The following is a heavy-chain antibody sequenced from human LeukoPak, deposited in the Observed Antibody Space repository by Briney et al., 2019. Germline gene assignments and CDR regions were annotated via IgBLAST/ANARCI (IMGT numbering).Heavy chain of an antibody. CDR1: GYTLTELS. J-gene: IGHJ1*01. Sequence: AASVKVSCKVSGYTLTELSMHWVRQAPGKGLEWMGGFDPEDGETIYAQKFQGRVTMTEDTSTDTAYMELSSLRSEDTAVYYCATGEWYYDSSGDFQHWGQGTLVTVSS. CDR2: FDPEDGET. V-gene: IGHV1-24*01. CDR3: ATGEWYYDSSGDFQH. D-gene: IGHD3-22*01.